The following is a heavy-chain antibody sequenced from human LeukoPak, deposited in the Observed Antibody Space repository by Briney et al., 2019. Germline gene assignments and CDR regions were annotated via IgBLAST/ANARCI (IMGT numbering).Heavy chain of an antibody. J-gene: IGHJ3*02. CDR1: GFTFSIYG. V-gene: IGHV3-30*18. Sequence: PGRSLRLSCAACGFTFSIYGVRWVRQAPGKGLEWVAVISYDGSNKYYADSVKGRFTISRDNSKNTLYLQMTSLRAEDTAVYYCAKERRHGIYYYDSSGYSDAFDIWGQGTMVTVSS. D-gene: IGHD3-22*01. CDR2: ISYDGSNK. CDR3: AKERRHGIYYYDSSGYSDAFDI.